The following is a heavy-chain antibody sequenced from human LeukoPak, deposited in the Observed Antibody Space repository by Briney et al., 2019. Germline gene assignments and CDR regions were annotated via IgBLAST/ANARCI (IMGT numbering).Heavy chain of an antibody. D-gene: IGHD2-8*01. Sequence: PGGSLRLSCAASGFTFSTYSMNWVRQAPGKGLEWVSSISSSSTYIFYADSVRGRFTISRDNAKNSLYLQMDSLRAEDTAVYYCARDGSHKYDVVGYDWGQGTLVTVSS. CDR2: ISSSSTYI. V-gene: IGHV3-21*01. J-gene: IGHJ4*02. CDR3: ARDGSHKYDVVGYD. CDR1: GFTFSTYS.